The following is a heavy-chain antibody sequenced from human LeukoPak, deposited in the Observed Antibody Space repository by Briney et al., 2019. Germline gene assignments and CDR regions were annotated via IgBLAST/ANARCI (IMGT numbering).Heavy chain of an antibody. J-gene: IGHJ4*02. Sequence: SETLSLTCAVYGGSFSGYYWSWIRQPPGKGLEWIGEINHSGSTNYNPSLKSRVTISVDTSKNQWSLKLTSVTAADTAVYYCARGYGSGNYYPKDYWGQGTLVTVSS. CDR2: INHSGST. CDR3: ARGYGSGNYYPKDY. D-gene: IGHD3-10*01. CDR1: GGSFSGYY. V-gene: IGHV4-34*01.